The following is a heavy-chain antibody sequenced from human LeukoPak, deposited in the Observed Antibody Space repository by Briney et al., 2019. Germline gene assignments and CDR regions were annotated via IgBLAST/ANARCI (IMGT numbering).Heavy chain of an antibody. CDR2: ISGSGGSA. Sequence: GGSLRLSCAASGFTFSSYAMSWVRQAPGKGLEWVSAISGSGGSAYYADSVKGRFTISRDNSKNTLYLQMNSLRAEDTAVYYCAKPRAYSSGWDAFDIWGQGTMVTVSS. J-gene: IGHJ3*02. CDR1: GFTFSSYA. V-gene: IGHV3-23*01. D-gene: IGHD6-19*01. CDR3: AKPRAYSSGWDAFDI.